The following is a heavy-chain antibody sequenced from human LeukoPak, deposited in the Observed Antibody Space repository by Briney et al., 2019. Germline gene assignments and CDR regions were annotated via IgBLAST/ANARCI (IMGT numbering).Heavy chain of an antibody. CDR2: IYTSGST. CDR1: GGSISSYY. V-gene: IGHV4-4*09. D-gene: IGHD5-12*01. CDR3: ARRRYSGYEEFDY. J-gene: IGHJ4*02. Sequence: PSETLSLTCTVSGGSISSYYWSWIRQPPGKGLEWVGYIYTSGSTNYNPSFKSRVTISVDTSKNQFSLKLSSLTAADTAVYYCARRRYSGYEEFDYWGQGTLVTVSS.